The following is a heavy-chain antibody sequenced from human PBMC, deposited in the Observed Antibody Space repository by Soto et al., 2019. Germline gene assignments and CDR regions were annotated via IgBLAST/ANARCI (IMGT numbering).Heavy chain of an antibody. J-gene: IGHJ5*02. D-gene: IGHD6-6*01. V-gene: IGHV6-1*01. CDR2: TYYRSIWQT. CDR3: ARLVGNSWLDH. CDR1: GDSVSSNDAV. Sequence: QVQLQQSGPGLVKPSQTLSLTCAISGDSVSSNDAVWNWIRQSPSRGLEWLGRTYYRSIWQTEYAVYVKGRMNITPYASKNQFSLQLNSVTPEDTAMYYCARLVGNSWLDHWGQGTLVTVSA.